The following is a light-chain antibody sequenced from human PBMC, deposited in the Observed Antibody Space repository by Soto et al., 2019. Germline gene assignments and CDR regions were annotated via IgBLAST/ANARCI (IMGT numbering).Light chain of an antibody. CDR1: QSLSSSY. V-gene: IGKV3-20*01. CDR2: SSF. J-gene: IGKJ2*01. CDR3: QHYDNSLYT. Sequence: EIVLTQSPDTLSLSPGEGATLSCRASQSLSSSYFAWYQQKAGQPPRLLIYSSFSRATGIPDRFSGSRSGTDFTLTISRLEPEDFAVYYCQHYDNSLYTFGQGTKLEV.